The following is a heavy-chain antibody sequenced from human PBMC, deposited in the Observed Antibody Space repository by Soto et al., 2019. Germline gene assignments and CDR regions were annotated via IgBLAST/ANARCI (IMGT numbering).Heavy chain of an antibody. CDR2: IIPILGIA. V-gene: IGHV1-69*08. Sequence: QVQLVQSGAEVKKPGSSVKVSCKASGGTFSSYTISWVRQAPGQGLEWMGRIIPILGIANYAQKFQGRVPITAXXSXSXXYMELSSLRSEDTAVYYCARDGDSREYDGYYGMDVWGQGTTVTVSS. CDR1: GGTFSSYT. J-gene: IGHJ6*02. D-gene: IGHD3-22*01. CDR3: ARDGDSREYDGYYGMDV.